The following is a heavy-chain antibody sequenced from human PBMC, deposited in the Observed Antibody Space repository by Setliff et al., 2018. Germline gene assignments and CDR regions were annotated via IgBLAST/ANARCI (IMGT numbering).Heavy chain of an antibody. J-gene: IGHJ6*03. CDR3: ARMTGFQYIDV. V-gene: IGHV4-4*07. CDR2: IYTSWST. D-gene: IGHD3-3*01. Sequence: SETLSLTCSVSGASTSTYYWSWIRQPAGKELEWIGQIYTSWSTIYNPSLKSRVTILLDTSKNQFSLTLTSVTAADTAVYYCARMTGFQYIDVWGKGTTVTVSS. CDR1: GASTSTYY.